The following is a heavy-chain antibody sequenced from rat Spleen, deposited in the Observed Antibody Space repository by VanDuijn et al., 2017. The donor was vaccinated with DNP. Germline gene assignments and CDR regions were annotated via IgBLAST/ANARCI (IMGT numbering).Heavy chain of an antibody. CDR1: GITFGDHN. J-gene: IGHJ2*01. V-gene: IGHV5-7*01. CDR3: AGRPPPTRGPFDY. D-gene: IGHD1-4*01. Sequence: EVQLVESGGGLVQPGRSLKLSCAVSGITFGDHNMAWVRQAPKRGLEWVALISYDGSDTYYRDSVKGRFTISRDNAKSTLYLQMDSLRSEDTATYYCAGRPPPTRGPFDYWGQGVMVTVSS. CDR2: ISYDGSDT.